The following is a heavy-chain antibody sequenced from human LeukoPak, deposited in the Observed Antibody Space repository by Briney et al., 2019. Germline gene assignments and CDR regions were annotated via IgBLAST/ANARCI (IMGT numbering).Heavy chain of an antibody. CDR2: INHSGST. V-gene: IGHV4-34*01. D-gene: IGHD6-13*01. J-gene: IGHJ5*02. Sequence: SETLSLTCAVYGGSFSGYYWSWIRQPPGKGLEWIGEINHSGSTNYDPSLKSRVTISVDTSKNQFSLKLSSVTAADTAVYYCARLSSSWYWSAGDPRLRKLLNWFDPWGQGTLVTVSS. CDR3: ARLSSSWYWSAGDPRLRKLLNWFDP. CDR1: GGSFSGYY.